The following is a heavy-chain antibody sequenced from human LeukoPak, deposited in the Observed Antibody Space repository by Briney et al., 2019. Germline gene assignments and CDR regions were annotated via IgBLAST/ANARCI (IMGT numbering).Heavy chain of an antibody. CDR3: ARVTYGSGSYRLFDY. D-gene: IGHD3-10*01. Sequence: ASVKVSCKACGYTFTGYYMHWVRQAPGQGLEWMGWINPNSGGTNYAQKFQGRVTMTGDTSISTAYMELSRLRSDDTAVYYCARVTYGSGSYRLFDYWGQGTLVTVSS. CDR2: INPNSGGT. J-gene: IGHJ4*02. V-gene: IGHV1-2*02. CDR1: GYTFTGYY.